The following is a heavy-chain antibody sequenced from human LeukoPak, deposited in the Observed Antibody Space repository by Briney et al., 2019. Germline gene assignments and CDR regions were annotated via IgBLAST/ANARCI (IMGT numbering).Heavy chain of an antibody. Sequence: SETLSLTCAVYGGSFSGYYWSWIRQPPGKGLEWIGEINHSGSTNYNPSLKSQVTISVDTSKNQFSLKLSSVTAADTAVYYCASLGSGYNNWFDPWGQGTLVTVSS. V-gene: IGHV4-34*01. CDR3: ASLGSGYNNWFDP. D-gene: IGHD3-3*01. J-gene: IGHJ5*02. CDR1: GGSFSGYY. CDR2: INHSGST.